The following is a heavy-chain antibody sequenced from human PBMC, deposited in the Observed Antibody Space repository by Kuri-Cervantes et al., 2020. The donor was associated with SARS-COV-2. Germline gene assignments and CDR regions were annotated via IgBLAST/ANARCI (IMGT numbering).Heavy chain of an antibody. V-gene: IGHV4-61*09. CDR3: ARDSRSSYQVLLDHYYYSYMDV. CDR2: LDTSGST. Sequence: LRLSCAVSGVPVTGGTYSWAWIRQPAGKGLEWIGHLDTSGSTTYNPSLRGRVTISLDPSNNQVSLSLTSTTAADTAVYYCARDSRSSYQVLLDHYYYSYMDVWDKGTTVTVSS. CDR1: GVPVTGGTYS. J-gene: IGHJ6*03. D-gene: IGHD3-3*01.